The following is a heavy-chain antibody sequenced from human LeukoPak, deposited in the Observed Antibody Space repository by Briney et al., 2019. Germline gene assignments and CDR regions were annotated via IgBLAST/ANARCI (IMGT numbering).Heavy chain of an antibody. CDR2: ISSSGSTI. CDR1: GFTFSSYE. D-gene: IGHD2-2*01. J-gene: IGHJ4*02. Sequence: SGGSLRLSCAASGFTFSSYEMNWVRQAPGEGLEWVSYISSSGSTIYYADSVKGRFTISRDNAKNSLYLQMNSLRAEDTAVYYCARRYCSSTSCLFDYWGQGTLVTVSS. CDR3: ARRYCSSTSCLFDY. V-gene: IGHV3-48*03.